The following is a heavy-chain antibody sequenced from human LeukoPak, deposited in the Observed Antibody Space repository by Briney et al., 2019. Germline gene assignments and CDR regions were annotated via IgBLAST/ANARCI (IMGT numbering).Heavy chain of an antibody. J-gene: IGHJ4*02. CDR1: GGTFSSYA. D-gene: IGHD3-10*01. V-gene: IGHV1-69*04. CDR2: IIPILGIA. Sequence: SVKVSCKASGGTFSSYAISWVRQAPGQGLEWMGRIIPILGIANYAQKFQGRVTITADKSTSTAYMELRSLRSDDTAVYYCARGYGSGSYYKGISGDYWGQGTLVTVSS. CDR3: ARGYGSGSYYKGISGDY.